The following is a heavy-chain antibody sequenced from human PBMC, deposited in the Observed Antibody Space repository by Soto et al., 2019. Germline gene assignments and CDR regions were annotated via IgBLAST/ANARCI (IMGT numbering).Heavy chain of an antibody. D-gene: IGHD3-3*01. CDR2: IYYSGST. Sequence: QVQLQESGPGLVKPSQTLSLTCTVSGGSISSGDYYWSWIRQHPGKGLEWIGYIYYSGSTYYNPSLKSRVTISVDTSKILFSLKLSSVTAADTAVYYCARWWSGSRQGFDPWGQGTLVTVSS. CDR1: GGSISSGDYY. J-gene: IGHJ5*02. V-gene: IGHV4-31*03. CDR3: ARWWSGSRQGFDP.